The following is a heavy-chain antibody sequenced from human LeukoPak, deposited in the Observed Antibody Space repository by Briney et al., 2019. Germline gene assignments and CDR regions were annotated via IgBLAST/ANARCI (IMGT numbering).Heavy chain of an antibody. V-gene: IGHV1-2*02. J-gene: IGHJ4*02. CDR1: GYTFTGYY. CDR2: INPNSGGT. D-gene: IGHD2-2*01. CDR3: ASAPYCSSTSCSDFDY. Sequence: ASVKVSRKASGYTFTGYYMHWVRQAPGQGLEWMGWINPNSGGTNYAQKFQGRVTMTRDTSISTAYMELSRLRSDDTAEYYCASAPYCSSTSCSDFDYWGQGTLVTVSS.